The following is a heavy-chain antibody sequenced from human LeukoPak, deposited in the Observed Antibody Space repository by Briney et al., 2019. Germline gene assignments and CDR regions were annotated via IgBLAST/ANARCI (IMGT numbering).Heavy chain of an antibody. CDR2: IWYDGSNE. D-gene: IGHD1-26*01. CDR1: GFTFSSYG. CDR3: ARPLVGDALDY. V-gene: IGHV3-33*08. Sequence: PGRSLRLSCAASGFTFSSYGMHWVRQAPGKGLEWVAVIWYDGSNEYYADSVKGRFTIFRDNSKNTLHPQMNSLRAEDTAVYYCARPLVGDALDYWGQGTLVTVSS. J-gene: IGHJ4*02.